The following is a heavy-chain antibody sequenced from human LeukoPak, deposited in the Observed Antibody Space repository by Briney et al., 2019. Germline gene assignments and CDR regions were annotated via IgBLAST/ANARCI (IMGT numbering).Heavy chain of an antibody. Sequence: ASVKLSCTASGYTFTSYAISWVRQAPGQGLEWIGWISTYNGNTNYAQKLQGRVTMTTYTSTTTAYMELRSLRSDDTAVYYCARGGVLRYFDWSSIFDYWGQGTLVTVSS. V-gene: IGHV1-18*04. CDR1: GYTFTSYA. J-gene: IGHJ4*02. CDR3: ARGGVLRYFDWSSIFDY. CDR2: ISTYNGNT. D-gene: IGHD3-9*01.